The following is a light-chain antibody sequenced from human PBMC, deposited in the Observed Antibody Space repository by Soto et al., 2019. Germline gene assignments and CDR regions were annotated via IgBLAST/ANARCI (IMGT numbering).Light chain of an antibody. J-gene: IGLJ2*01. CDR3: SSYTSSSTR. CDR1: SSDVGGYNY. Sequence: QSALTQPASVSGSPGQSITISCTGTSSDVGGYNYVSWYQQHPGKAPKLMIYDVSNRPSGVSNRFSGSKSGNTASPTISGLQAEDEADYYCSSYTSSSTRFGGGTQLTVL. V-gene: IGLV2-14*01. CDR2: DVS.